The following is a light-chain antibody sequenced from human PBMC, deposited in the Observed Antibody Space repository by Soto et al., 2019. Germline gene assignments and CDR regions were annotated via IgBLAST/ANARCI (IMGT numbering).Light chain of an antibody. CDR1: QGISSY. CDR3: HTLTSYPLT. CDR2: APS. Sequence: DIQWTQSPSFLSASVGDRVTITCRAIQGISSYLAWFQQKPGKAPELLIYAPSTLQSGVPSRFSGSGSGTEFNLTISSLKHEDFATYYCHTLTSYPLTFGGGTTVEI. J-gene: IGKJ4*01. V-gene: IGKV1-9*01.